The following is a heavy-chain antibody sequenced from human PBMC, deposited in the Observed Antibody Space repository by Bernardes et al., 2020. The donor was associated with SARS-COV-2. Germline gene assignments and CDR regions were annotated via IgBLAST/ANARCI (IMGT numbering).Heavy chain of an antibody. Sequence: SVKVSCKASGGTFSSYAISWVRQAPGQGLEWMGRIIPIFGTANYAQKFQGRVTITADESTSTAYMELSSLRSEDTAVYYCARTLWTRIAAAGGPANVIAYGMDVWGQGTTVTVSS. V-gene: IGHV1-69*13. J-gene: IGHJ6*02. CDR3: ARTLWTRIAAAGGPANVIAYGMDV. D-gene: IGHD6-13*01. CDR1: GGTFSSYA. CDR2: IIPIFGTA.